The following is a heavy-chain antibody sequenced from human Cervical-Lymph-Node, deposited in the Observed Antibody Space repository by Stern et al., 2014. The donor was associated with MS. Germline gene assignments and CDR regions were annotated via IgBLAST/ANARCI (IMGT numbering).Heavy chain of an antibody. J-gene: IGHJ5*02. V-gene: IGHV1-2*02. D-gene: IGHD3-3*01. CDR1: QYTFTGYY. CDR2: MNPHGGGT. Sequence: VQLVESGAEVRNPGASVKVSCKASQYTFTGYYVHWERQVPGQGLEWLGWMNPHGGGTTYAQEFEGRVTMTWDTSINTGYMEITTLRSDDTAVYYCARGNYDFWSGGSDNYFDPWGQGTLVIVSS. CDR3: ARGNYDFWSGGSDNYFDP.